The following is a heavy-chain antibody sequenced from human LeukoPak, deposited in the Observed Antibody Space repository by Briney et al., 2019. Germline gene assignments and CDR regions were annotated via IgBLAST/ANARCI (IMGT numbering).Heavy chain of an antibody. V-gene: IGHV1-2*02. Sequence: ASVKVSCKASGYTFTGYYMHWVRQAPGQGLEWMGWINPNSGGTNYAQKFQGRVTMTRDTSISTAYMELSRLRSDDTAVYYCARDREIVEMATIPDIWGQGTMVTASS. CDR3: ARDREIVEMATIPDI. D-gene: IGHD5-24*01. CDR1: GYTFTGYY. CDR2: INPNSGGT. J-gene: IGHJ3*02.